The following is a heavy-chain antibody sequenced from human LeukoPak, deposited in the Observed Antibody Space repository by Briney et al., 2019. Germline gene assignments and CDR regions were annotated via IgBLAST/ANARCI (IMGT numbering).Heavy chain of an antibody. V-gene: IGHV3-23*01. J-gene: IGHJ4*02. CDR2: ISDDGKST. CDR1: GFTFSTYG. CDR3: AKRVPYSSSTVYFDS. D-gene: IGHD6-6*01. Sequence: GGSLRLSCAASGFTFSTYGMNWVRQSPRKGLEWVSSISDDGKSTYYTDSVKGRFTISRDNSKNTLYLQMNSLRAEDTAVYYCAKRVPYSSSTVYFDSWGQGTLVVVSS.